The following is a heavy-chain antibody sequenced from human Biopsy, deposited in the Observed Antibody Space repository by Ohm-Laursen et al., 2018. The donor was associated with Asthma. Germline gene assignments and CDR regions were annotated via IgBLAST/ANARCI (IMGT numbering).Heavy chain of an antibody. D-gene: IGHD2/OR15-2a*01. CDR1: GFSLSKRGVG. Sequence: TQTLTLTCTFSGFSLSKRGVGVGWIRLPPREAPDWLALIYWNGDTHYNPPLRSRLTITKDTSRNQVVLAMSNMDTVDTGTYFCARAVRRVEFSYFDNWGLGTLVYVSS. V-gene: IGHV2-5*01. CDR2: IYWNGDT. CDR3: ARAVRRVEFSYFDN. J-gene: IGHJ4*01.